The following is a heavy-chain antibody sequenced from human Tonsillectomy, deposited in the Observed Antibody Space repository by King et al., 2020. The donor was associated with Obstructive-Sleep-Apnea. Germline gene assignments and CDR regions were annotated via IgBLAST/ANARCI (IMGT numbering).Heavy chain of an antibody. CDR2: IQFDGSNK. CDR1: GFTFSSYG. CDR3: ARDRGVDITMVRGVIIPHNWFDP. V-gene: IGHV3-30*02. Sequence: VQLVESGGGVVQPGRSPRLSCAASGFTFSSYGMHWVSQAPGKGLEWVAFIQFDGSNKYYADSVKGRFTISRDNSNNTLYLQMTSLRAEDTAVYYCARDRGVDITMVRGVIIPHNWFDPWGQGTLVTVSS. D-gene: IGHD3-10*01. J-gene: IGHJ5*02.